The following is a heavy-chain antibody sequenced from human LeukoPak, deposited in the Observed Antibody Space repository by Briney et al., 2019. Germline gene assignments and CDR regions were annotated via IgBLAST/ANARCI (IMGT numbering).Heavy chain of an antibody. CDR1: GGTFSSYA. CDR3: ARDQGVRGGIQLGLGFDY. D-gene: IGHD5-18*01. V-gene: IGHV1-46*01. Sequence: ASVKVSCKASGGTFSSYAISWVRQAPGQGLEWMGIINPSGGSTNYAQKFQGRVTMTRDTSTSTVYMELSSLRSEDTAVYYCARDQGVRGGIQLGLGFDYGGQGTLVTVSS. J-gene: IGHJ4*02. CDR2: INPSGGST.